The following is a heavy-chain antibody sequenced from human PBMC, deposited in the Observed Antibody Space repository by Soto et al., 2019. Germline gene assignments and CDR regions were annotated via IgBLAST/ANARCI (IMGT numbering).Heavy chain of an antibody. CDR3: GKASTYPLDCVDV. CDR1: GFKFSSYA. CDR2: ISVSGANT. V-gene: IGHV3-23*01. J-gene: IGHJ6*02. Sequence: EVQLLESGGGLVHPGGSLRLSCVASGFKFSSYALTWVRQAPGKGLEWVSVISVSGANTYYADSVKGRFTNSRDNSKNTLYLQMNSLRAEDTAIYYCGKASTYPLDCVDVWGQGTTVTVSS. D-gene: IGHD2-21*01.